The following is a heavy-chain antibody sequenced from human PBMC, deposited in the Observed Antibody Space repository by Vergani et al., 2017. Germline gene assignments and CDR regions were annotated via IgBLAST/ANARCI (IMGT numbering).Heavy chain of an antibody. D-gene: IGHD5-24*01. Sequence: QVQLQESGPGLVKPSQTLSLTCTVSGGSISSGGYYWSWIRQHPGKGLEWIGYIYYSGSTYYNPSLKSRVTISVDTSKNQFSLKLSSVTAAETAVYYCARDLGATNPSPDAFDIWGQGTMVTVSS. J-gene: IGHJ3*02. V-gene: IGHV4-31*03. CDR1: GGSISSGGYY. CDR2: IYYSGST. CDR3: ARDLGATNPSPDAFDI.